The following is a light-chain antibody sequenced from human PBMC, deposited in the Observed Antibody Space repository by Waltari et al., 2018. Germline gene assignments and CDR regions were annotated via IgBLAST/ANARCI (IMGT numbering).Light chain of an antibody. CDR2: EVT. V-gene: IGLV2-8*01. Sequence: QSALTQPPSASGSPGQPVTIPCTGTSRDVGGSNSFSWYQQHPGKAPKLIIYEVTKRPSGVPDRFSGSKSGNTASLTVSGLQADDEADYYCNSYAGRNRLGVFGGGTKVTVL. J-gene: IGLJ2*01. CDR3: NSYAGRNRLGV. CDR1: SRDVGGSNS.